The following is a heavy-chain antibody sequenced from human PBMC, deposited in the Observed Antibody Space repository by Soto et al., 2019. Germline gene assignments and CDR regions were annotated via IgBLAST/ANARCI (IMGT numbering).Heavy chain of an antibody. CDR1: GFTFSSYA. Sequence: GGSLRLSCAASGFTFSSYAMSWVRQAPGKGLEWVSAISGSGGSTYYADSVKGRFTISRDNSKNTLYLQMNSLRAEDTAVYYCAKWPDWSSSSRGSWFDPWGQGTLVTVSS. CDR2: ISGSGGST. J-gene: IGHJ5*02. CDR3: AKWPDWSSSSRGSWFDP. V-gene: IGHV3-23*01. D-gene: IGHD6-6*01.